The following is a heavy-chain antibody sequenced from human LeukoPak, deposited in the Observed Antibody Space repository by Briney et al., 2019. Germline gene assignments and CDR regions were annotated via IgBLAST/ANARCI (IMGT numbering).Heavy chain of an antibody. V-gene: IGHV4-39*01. CDR2: IYSSGST. J-gene: IGHJ4*02. D-gene: IGHD1-26*01. CDR1: GASVSGSNYY. CDR3: AKSGGYGLIDY. Sequence: SETLSLTCAVSGASVSGSNYYWGWIRQPPGKGLEWIGNIYSSGSTYYNASLQSRVTISIDTSKNQFSLRLNSVTAADTAMYYCAKSGGYGLIDYWGQGTRVTVSS.